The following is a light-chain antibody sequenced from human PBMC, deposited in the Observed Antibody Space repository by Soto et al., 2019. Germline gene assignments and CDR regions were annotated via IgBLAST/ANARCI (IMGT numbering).Light chain of an antibody. CDR3: QQCYMGWT. V-gene: IGKV1-5*01. Sequence: DIQMTQSPSKLDASVGDRVTLTCRASQSIGRFLAWYQHQPGKDPKILIYDDSTLESGVQSRFSGTGSGTEFTLSITRLQPEDFGTYYCQQCYMGWTVGHGTKVDIK. CDR1: QSIGRF. J-gene: IGKJ1*01. CDR2: DDS.